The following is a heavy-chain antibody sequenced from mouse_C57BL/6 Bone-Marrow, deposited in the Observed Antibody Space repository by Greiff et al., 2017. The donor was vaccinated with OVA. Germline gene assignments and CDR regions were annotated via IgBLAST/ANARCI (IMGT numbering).Heavy chain of an antibody. CDR2: IDPSDSYT. CDR1: GYTFTSYW. CDR3: AREEDDGRSRCV. Sequence: QVQLQQPGAELVMPGASVKLSCKASGYTFTSYWMHWVKQRPGQGLEWIGEIDPSDSYTNYNQKFKGKSTLTVDKSSSTAYMQLSSLTSEDSAVYYGAREEDDGRSRCVWGTGTTVTVSS. D-gene: IGHD1-1*01. V-gene: IGHV1-69*01. J-gene: IGHJ1*03.